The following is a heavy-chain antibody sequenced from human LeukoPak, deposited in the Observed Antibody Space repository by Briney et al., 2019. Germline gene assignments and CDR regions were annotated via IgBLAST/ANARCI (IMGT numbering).Heavy chain of an antibody. CDR1: GGSFSGYY. CDR2: INHSGST. V-gene: IGHV4-34*01. CDR3: ARGRSEWELTAFDY. D-gene: IGHD1-26*01. Sequence: SETLSLTCAVYGGSFSGYYWSWIRQPPGKGLEWVGEINHSGSTNYNPSLKSRVTISVDTSKNQFSLKLSSVTAADTAVYYCARGRSEWELTAFDYWGQGTLVTVSS. J-gene: IGHJ4*02.